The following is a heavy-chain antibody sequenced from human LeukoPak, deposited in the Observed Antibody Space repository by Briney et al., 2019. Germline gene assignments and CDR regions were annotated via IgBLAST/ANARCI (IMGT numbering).Heavy chain of an antibody. V-gene: IGHV1-69*13. CDR2: IIPIFGTA. J-gene: IGHJ3*02. CDR3: ARSPAQWELPSDAFDI. CDR1: GGTFSSYA. D-gene: IGHD1-26*01. Sequence: SVKVSCKASGGTFSSYAISWVRQAPGQGLEWMGGIIPIFGTANYAQKFQGRVTVTADESTSTAYMELSSLRSEDTAVYYCARSPAQWELPSDAFDIWGQGTMVTVSS.